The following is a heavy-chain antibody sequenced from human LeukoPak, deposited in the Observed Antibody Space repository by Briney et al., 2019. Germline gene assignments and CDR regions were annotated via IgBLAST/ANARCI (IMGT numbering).Heavy chain of an antibody. J-gene: IGHJ4*02. D-gene: IGHD3-3*01. Sequence: ASVKVSCKASGYTFTGYYMHWVRQAPGQGLEWMGWINPNSGGTNYAQKFQGRVTTTRDTSISTAYMELSRLRSDDTAVYYCARAYYDFWSGYPPELYYFDYWGQGTLVTVSS. CDR2: INPNSGGT. CDR1: GYTFTGYY. V-gene: IGHV1-2*02. CDR3: ARAYYDFWSGYPPELYYFDY.